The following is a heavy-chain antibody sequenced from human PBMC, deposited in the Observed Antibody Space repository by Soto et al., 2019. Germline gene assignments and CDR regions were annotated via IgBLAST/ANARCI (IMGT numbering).Heavy chain of an antibody. CDR1: GFTFSNAW. Sequence: EVQLVESGGGLVKPGGSLRLSCAASGFTFSNAWMSWVRQAPGKGLEWVGRIKSKTDGGTTDYAAPVKGRFTISREDSKTKLYLQMNSMKTEDTAVYYCTTRWTYGMDVWGQGTMVTVSS. CDR2: IKSKTDGGTT. J-gene: IGHJ6*02. V-gene: IGHV3-15*01. CDR3: TTRWTYGMDV.